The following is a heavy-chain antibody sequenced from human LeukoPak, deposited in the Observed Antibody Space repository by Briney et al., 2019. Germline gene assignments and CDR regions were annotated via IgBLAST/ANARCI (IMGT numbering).Heavy chain of an antibody. CDR3: AKGGGSIFFDY. Sequence: GGSLRLSCVASGFTFSNSAMSWVRQAPGKGLEWVSAISGSGGATYYANSVKGRFTISRDNSKNTLYLQMNSLRAEDTAVYYCAKGGGSIFFDYWGQGTLVTVSS. CDR1: GFTFSNSA. J-gene: IGHJ4*02. V-gene: IGHV3-23*01. CDR2: ISGSGGAT. D-gene: IGHD1-26*01.